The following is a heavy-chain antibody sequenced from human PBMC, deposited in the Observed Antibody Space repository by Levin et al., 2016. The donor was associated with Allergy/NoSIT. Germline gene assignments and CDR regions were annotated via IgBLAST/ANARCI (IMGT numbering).Heavy chain of an antibody. Sequence: PGKGLEWIGSIYYSGSTYYNPSLKSRVTISVDTSKNQFSLKLSSVTAADTAVYYCARLPYYYDSSGYGLDWGQGTLVTVSS. V-gene: IGHV4-39*01. CDR2: IYYSGST. CDR3: ARLPYYYDSSGYGLD. J-gene: IGHJ4*02. D-gene: IGHD3-22*01.